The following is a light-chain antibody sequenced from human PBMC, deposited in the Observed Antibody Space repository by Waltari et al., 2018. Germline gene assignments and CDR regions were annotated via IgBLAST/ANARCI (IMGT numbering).Light chain of an antibody. CDR3: SSYTSSSTLV. CDR2: VVS. J-gene: IGLJ2*01. Sequence: QSALTQPAPVSGSPGQSITISCTGTRSDVGGYNYVSWYQQHPGKAPKLMIYVVSNRPSGVSNRFSGSKSGNTASLTISGLQAEDEADYYCSSYTSSSTLVFGGGTKLTVL. V-gene: IGLV2-14*01. CDR1: RSDVGGYNY.